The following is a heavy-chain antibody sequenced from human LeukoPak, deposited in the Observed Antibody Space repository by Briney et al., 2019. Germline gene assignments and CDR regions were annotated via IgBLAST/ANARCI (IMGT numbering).Heavy chain of an antibody. J-gene: IGHJ4*02. V-gene: IGHV4-39*01. D-gene: IGHD3-3*01. Sequence: PSETLSLTCTVSGGSISSSSYYWGWIRQPPGKGLEWFGSIYYSGSTYYNPSLKSRVTISVDTSKNQFSLKLSSVTAADTAVYYCATIFGVANPIDYWGQGTLVTVSS. CDR3: ATIFGVANPIDY. CDR2: IYYSGST. CDR1: GGSISSSSYY.